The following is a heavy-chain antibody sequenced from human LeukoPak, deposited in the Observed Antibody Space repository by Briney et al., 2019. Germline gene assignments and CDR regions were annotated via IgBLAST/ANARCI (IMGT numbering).Heavy chain of an antibody. CDR3: TREDHSNYNY. J-gene: IGHJ4*02. CDR2: FSDSGDST. D-gene: IGHD4-11*01. V-gene: IGHV3-23*01. Sequence: GGSLRLSCAASGFTFSSYAMSWVRQAPGKGLEWVSGFSDSGDSTYYADSVKGRFTISRDNSKNTLYLQMNSLRAEDTAVYYCTREDHSNYNYWGQGTLVTVSS. CDR1: GFTFSSYA.